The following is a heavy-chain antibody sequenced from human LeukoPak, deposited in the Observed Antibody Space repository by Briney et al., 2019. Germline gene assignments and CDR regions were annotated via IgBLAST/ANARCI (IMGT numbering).Heavy chain of an antibody. J-gene: IGHJ3*02. D-gene: IGHD4-17*01. V-gene: IGHV1-18*01. CDR3: ANRPHDYGDYGDAFDI. Sequence: ASVKVSCKASGEIDPSYGISWVRQAPGQGLEWMGWISTHNGNTNYAQKVQGRVIMTTDTSTSTAYMELRSLRSDDTAVYYCANRPHDYGDYGDAFDIWGQGTMVTVAS. CDR2: ISTHNGNT. CDR1: GEIDPSYG.